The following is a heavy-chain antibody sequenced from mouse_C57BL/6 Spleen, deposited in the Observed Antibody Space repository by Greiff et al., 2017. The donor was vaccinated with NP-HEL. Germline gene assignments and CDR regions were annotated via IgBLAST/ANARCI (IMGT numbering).Heavy chain of an antibody. D-gene: IGHD2-3*01. Sequence: EVKLVESGPELVKPGASVKIPCKASGYTFTDYNMDWVKQSHGKSLEWIGDINPNNGGTIYNQKFKGKATLTVDKSSSTAYMELRSLTSEDTAVYYCARGGYYEGFYYAMDYWGQGTSVTVSS. V-gene: IGHV1-18*01. CDR1: GYTFTDYN. CDR3: ARGGYYEGFYYAMDY. CDR2: INPNNGGT. J-gene: IGHJ4*01.